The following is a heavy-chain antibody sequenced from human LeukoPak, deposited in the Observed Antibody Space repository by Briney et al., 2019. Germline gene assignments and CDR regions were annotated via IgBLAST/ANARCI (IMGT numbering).Heavy chain of an antibody. CDR2: IRYDGSNE. Sequence: GGSLRLSCAASRFTFSSYGMHWVRQAPGKGLEWVAFIRYDGSNEYYADSVKGRFTISRDNSKNTLHLQMNSLRVEDTAVYYCARPMNEYDSSGFFHYWGQGTLVTVSS. CDR3: ARPMNEYDSSGFFHY. V-gene: IGHV3-30*02. D-gene: IGHD3-22*01. J-gene: IGHJ4*02. CDR1: RFTFSSYG.